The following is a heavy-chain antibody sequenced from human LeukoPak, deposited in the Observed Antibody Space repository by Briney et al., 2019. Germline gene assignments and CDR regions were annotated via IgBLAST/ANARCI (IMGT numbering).Heavy chain of an antibody. J-gene: IGHJ4*02. CDR3: ASDYVWGSYRYGGSGYFDY. CDR1: GFTFSSYA. V-gene: IGHV3-23*01. Sequence: GGSLRLSCAASGFTFSSYAMSWVRQAPGKGLEWVSAISGSGGSTYCADSVKGRFTISRDNAKNSLYLQMNSLRAEDMAVYYCASDYVWGSYRYGGSGYFDYWGQGTLVTVSS. D-gene: IGHD3-16*02. CDR2: ISGSGGST.